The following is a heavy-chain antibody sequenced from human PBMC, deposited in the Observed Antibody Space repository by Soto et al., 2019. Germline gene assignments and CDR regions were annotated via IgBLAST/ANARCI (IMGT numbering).Heavy chain of an antibody. D-gene: IGHD1-26*01. CDR1: GGTFSSYA. V-gene: IGHV1-69*12. CDR2: IIPIFGTA. J-gene: IGHJ6*02. Sequence: QVQLVQSGAEVKKPGSSVKVSCKASGGTFSSYAISWVRQAPGQGLEWMGGIIPIFGTANYAQKYQGRVTITADESTSTADMELSSLRSEDTAVYYCARAGRVGSYYYYYGMDVWGQGTTVTVSS. CDR3: ARAGRVGSYYYYYGMDV.